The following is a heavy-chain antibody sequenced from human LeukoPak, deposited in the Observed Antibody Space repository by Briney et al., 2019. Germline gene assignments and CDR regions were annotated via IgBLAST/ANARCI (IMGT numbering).Heavy chain of an antibody. CDR1: GGSISSGSYY. J-gene: IGHJ4*02. D-gene: IGHD3-22*01. V-gene: IGHV4-61*02. CDR3: ARDHYYDSSGYYVGLGFDY. Sequence: SETLSLTCTVSGGSISSGSYYWSWIRQPAGKGLEWIGRIYTSGSTNYNPSLKSRVTISVDTSKNQFSLKLSFVTAADTAVYYCARDHYYDSSGYYVGLGFDYWGQGTLVTVSS. CDR2: IYTSGST.